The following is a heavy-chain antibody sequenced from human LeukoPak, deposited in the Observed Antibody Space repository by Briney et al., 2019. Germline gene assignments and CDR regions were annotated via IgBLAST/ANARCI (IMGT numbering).Heavy chain of an antibody. J-gene: IGHJ3*02. CDR2: ISYDGSNK. D-gene: IGHD6-19*01. Sequence: GGSLRLSCAASGFTFSTYWMTWVRQAPGKGLEWVAVISYDGSNKYYADSVKGRFTISRDNSKNTLYLQMNSLRAEDTAVYYCASPINSSGWLSDAFDIWGQGTMVTVSS. CDR3: ASPINSSGWLSDAFDI. V-gene: IGHV3-30-3*01. CDR1: GFTFSTYW.